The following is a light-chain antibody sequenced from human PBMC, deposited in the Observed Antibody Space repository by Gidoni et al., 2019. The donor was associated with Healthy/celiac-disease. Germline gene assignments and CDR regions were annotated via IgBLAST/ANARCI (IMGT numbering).Light chain of an antibody. J-gene: IGKJ5*01. V-gene: IGKV3-15*01. CDR2: GAS. CDR1: QSESSK. CDR3: QQYNNGPIT. Sequence: EIVLTQSPATLSVSPGERATLSCSASQSESSKLAWYQQKTGHAPRLLIYGASTRATAIPARFSGSGSGRECTLTSSSLQSEDFAVYYCQQYNNGPITFGQGTRLEIK.